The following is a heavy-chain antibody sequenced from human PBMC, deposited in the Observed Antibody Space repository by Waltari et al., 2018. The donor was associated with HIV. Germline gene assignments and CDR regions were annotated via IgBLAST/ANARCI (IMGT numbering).Heavy chain of an antibody. CDR1: GYTFTGYY. V-gene: IGHV1-2*05. J-gene: IGHJ4*02. CDR3: ARGEGSGWDKNCFDY. CDR2: INPNSVGT. Sequence: QVQLVQSGAEVQKPGASVKGSCKASGYTFTGYYMHWVRQAPGQGLEWMGRINPNSVGTHYAPKVQGSVTMTRDTSISTAYMELSRLRSDDTVVYYCARGEGSGWDKNCFDYWGQGTLVTVSS. D-gene: IGHD6-19*01.